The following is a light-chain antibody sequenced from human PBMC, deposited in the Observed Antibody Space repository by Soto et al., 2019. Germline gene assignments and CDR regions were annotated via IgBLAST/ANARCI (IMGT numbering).Light chain of an antibody. CDR3: QQYENLPT. V-gene: IGKV1-33*01. CDR1: QSISTY. CDR2: DAS. Sequence: DIQMTQSPSSLSASVGDRVTITLRASQSISTYLNWYQQKPGEAPTLLVYDASNLEAGVPSRFRGSGSGTDFTFTISRLQPEDIATYYCQQYENLPTFGQGTRLEIK. J-gene: IGKJ5*01.